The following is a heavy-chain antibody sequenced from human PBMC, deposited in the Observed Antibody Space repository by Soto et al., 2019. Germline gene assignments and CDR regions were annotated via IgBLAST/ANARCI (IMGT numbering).Heavy chain of an antibody. CDR3: ATVDIVATIRVSPGGY. J-gene: IGHJ4*02. CDR2: IVVGSGNT. V-gene: IGHV1-58*01. D-gene: IGHD5-12*01. Sequence: GASVKVSCKASGFTFTSSAVQWVRQARGQRLEWIGWIVVGSGNTNYAQKFQERVTITRDMSTSTAYMELSSLRSEDTAVYYCATVDIVATIRVSPGGYWGQGTLVTVSS. CDR1: GFTFTSSA.